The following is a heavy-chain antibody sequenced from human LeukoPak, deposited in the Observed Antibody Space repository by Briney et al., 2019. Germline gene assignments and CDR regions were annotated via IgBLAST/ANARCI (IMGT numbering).Heavy chain of an antibody. CDR1: GGSISSGGYY. CDR3: ASVNNWNYRFDY. Sequence: PSETLSLTCTVSGGSISSGGYYWSWIRQPPGKGLKWIGYIYHSGSTYYNPSLKSRVTISVDRSKNQFSLKLSSVTAADTAVYYCASVNNWNYRFDYWGQGTLVTVSS. CDR2: IYHSGST. J-gene: IGHJ4*02. V-gene: IGHV4-30-2*02. D-gene: IGHD1-7*01.